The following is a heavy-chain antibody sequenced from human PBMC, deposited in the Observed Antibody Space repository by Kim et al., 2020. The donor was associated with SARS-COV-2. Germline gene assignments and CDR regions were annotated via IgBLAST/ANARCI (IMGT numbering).Heavy chain of an antibody. CDR3: ATIAVAGTRYYFDN. Sequence: SVKVSCKASGGTLNILAISWLRQAPGQGPEWMGGIVPILKSTKYGQKFQGRFTVVADESTGTVYMSLSGLTSGDSATYYCATIAVAGTRYYFDNWGQGTQVTVSS. CDR2: IVPILKST. CDR1: GGTLNILA. D-gene: IGHD6-19*01. V-gene: IGHV1-69*13. J-gene: IGHJ4*02.